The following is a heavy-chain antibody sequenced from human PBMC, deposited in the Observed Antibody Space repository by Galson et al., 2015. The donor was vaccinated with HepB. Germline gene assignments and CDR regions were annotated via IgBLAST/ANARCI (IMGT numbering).Heavy chain of an antibody. J-gene: IGHJ3*02. V-gene: IGHV3-43*01. CDR1: GFTFSSYA. D-gene: IGHD5-24*01. Sequence: SLRLSCAASGFTFSSYAMHWVRQAPGKGLEWVSLISWDGGSTYYADSVKGRFTISRDNSKNSLYLQMNSLRTEDTALYYCAKERATTDDAFDIWGQGTMVTVSS. CDR2: ISWDGGST. CDR3: AKERATTDDAFDI.